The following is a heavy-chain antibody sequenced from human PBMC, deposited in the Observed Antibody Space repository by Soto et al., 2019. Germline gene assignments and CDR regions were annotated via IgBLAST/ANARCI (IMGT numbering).Heavy chain of an antibody. J-gene: IGHJ4*02. CDR1: GFTFSSYD. V-gene: IGHV3-30*18. CDR3: AKGMRLLGFGESYLDY. CDR2: ISYDGSNK. D-gene: IGHD3-10*01. Sequence: QVQLVESGGGVVQPGRSLRLSCAASGFTFSSYDMHWVRQAPGKGLEWVALISYDGSNKYYADSVKGRFTISRDNSKNTLYLQMNSMRAEDTAVYYCAKGMRLLGFGESYLDYWGQGTLVTVSS.